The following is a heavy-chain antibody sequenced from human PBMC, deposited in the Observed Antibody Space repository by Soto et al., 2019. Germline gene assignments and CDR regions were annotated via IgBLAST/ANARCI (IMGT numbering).Heavy chain of an antibody. J-gene: IGHJ4*02. CDR2: IITIFGTA. Sequence: QVQLVQSGAEVKKPGSSVKVSCKASGGTFSSYAISWVRQAPGQGLEWMGGIITIFGTANYAQKFQGRVTITADESTSTAYTELSSLRSEDTAVYYCARQHCSGGSGYSSDYFDYWGQGTLVTVSS. V-gene: IGHV1-69*01. CDR3: ARQHCSGGSGYSSDYFDY. CDR1: GGTFSSYA. D-gene: IGHD2-15*01.